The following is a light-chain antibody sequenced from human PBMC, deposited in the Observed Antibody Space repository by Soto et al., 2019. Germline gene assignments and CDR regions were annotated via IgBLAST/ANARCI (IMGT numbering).Light chain of an antibody. V-gene: IGKV3-20*01. CDR1: QSVSSSY. J-gene: IGKJ1*01. CDR2: GAS. Sequence: EIVSTQSPGTLSLSPGERATLSCRASQSVSSSYLAWYQQKPGQAPRLLIYGASSRAAGIPDRFSGSGSGTDFTLTISRLEPEDFAVFYCQHYGGAPRTFGQGTKVEIK. CDR3: QHYGGAPRT.